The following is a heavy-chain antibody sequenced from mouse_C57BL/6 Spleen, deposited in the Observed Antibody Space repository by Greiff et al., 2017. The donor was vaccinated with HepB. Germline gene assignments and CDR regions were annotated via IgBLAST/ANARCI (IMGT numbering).Heavy chain of an antibody. CDR2: IWRGGST. V-gene: IGHV2-5*01. CDR3: AKNDYGSRFLAY. CDR1: GFSLTSYG. D-gene: IGHD1-1*01. J-gene: IGHJ3*01. Sequence: QVQLQQSGPGLVQPSQSLSITCTVSGFSLTSYGVHWVRQSPGKGLEWLGVIWRGGSTDYNAAFMSRLSITKDNSKGQVFFKMNSLQADDTAIYYCAKNDYGSRFLAYWGQGTLVTVSA.